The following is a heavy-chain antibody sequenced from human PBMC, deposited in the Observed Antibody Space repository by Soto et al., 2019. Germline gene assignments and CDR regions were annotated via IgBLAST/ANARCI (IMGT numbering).Heavy chain of an antibody. CDR1: GFTFSSYW. Sequence: GGSLRLSCAASGFTFSSYWMHWVRQAPGKGLVWVSRINSDGSSTSYADSVKGRFTISRDNAKNTLYLQMNSLRAEDTAVYYCARDQSYYDFWSGYYTGGGLDYWGQGTLVTVSS. CDR3: ARDQSYYDFWSGYYTGGGLDY. CDR2: INSDGSST. J-gene: IGHJ4*02. V-gene: IGHV3-74*01. D-gene: IGHD3-3*01.